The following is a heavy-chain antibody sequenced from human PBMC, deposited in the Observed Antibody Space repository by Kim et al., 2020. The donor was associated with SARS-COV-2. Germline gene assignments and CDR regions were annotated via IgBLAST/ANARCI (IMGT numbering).Heavy chain of an antibody. Sequence: SETLSLTCTVSGGSISSSSYYWGWIRQPPGKGLEWIGSIYYSGSTYYNPSLKSRVTISVDTSKNQFSLKLSSVTAADTAVYYCARRDDYGGKAHFDYWGQGTLVTVSS. CDR1: GGSISSSSYY. J-gene: IGHJ4*02. D-gene: IGHD4-17*01. V-gene: IGHV4-39*01. CDR3: ARRDDYGGKAHFDY. CDR2: IYYSGST.